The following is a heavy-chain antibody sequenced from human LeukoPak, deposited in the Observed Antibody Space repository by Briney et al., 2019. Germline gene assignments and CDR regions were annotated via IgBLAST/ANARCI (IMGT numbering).Heavy chain of an antibody. CDR2: INHSGST. V-gene: IGHV4-34*01. D-gene: IGHD4-17*01. CDR1: GGSFSGYY. J-gene: IGHJ6*03. Sequence: SPSETLSLTFAVYGGSFSGYYWSWIRQPPGKGLEWIGEINHSGSTNYNPSLKSRVTISVDTSKNQFSLKLSSVTAADTAVYYCARGTRGDYVYHRGNFRRMVYYYYMDVWGKGTTVTVSS. CDR3: ARGTRGDYVYHRGNFRRMVYYYYMDV.